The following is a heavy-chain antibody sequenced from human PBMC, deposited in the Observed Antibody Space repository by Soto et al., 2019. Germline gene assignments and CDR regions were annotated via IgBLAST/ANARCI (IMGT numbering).Heavy chain of an antibody. CDR1: GGSISSYY. Sequence: SETLSLTCTVSGGSISSYYWSWIRQPPGKGLEWIANIHYSGTTYYNPSLKSRVTISVETSKNQFSLKLSSVTAADTAVYYCARHRGYYDILTGYYTELNFDYWGQGTLVTVSS. CDR3: ARHRGYYDILTGYYTELNFDY. CDR2: IHYSGTT. J-gene: IGHJ4*02. V-gene: IGHV4-59*04. D-gene: IGHD3-9*01.